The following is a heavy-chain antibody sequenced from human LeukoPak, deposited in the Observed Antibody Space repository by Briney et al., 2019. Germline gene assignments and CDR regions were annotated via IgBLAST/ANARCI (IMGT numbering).Heavy chain of an antibody. CDR3: ARGRYSSSINSMDV. J-gene: IGHJ6*02. Sequence: SVKVSCTASGGTFSSYTISWVRQAPGQGLEWMGGIIPIFGTANYAQKFQGRVTITADESTSTAYMELSSLRSEDTAVYYCARGRYSSSINSMDVWGQGTTVTVSS. D-gene: IGHD6-6*01. V-gene: IGHV1-69*01. CDR1: GGTFSSYT. CDR2: IIPIFGTA.